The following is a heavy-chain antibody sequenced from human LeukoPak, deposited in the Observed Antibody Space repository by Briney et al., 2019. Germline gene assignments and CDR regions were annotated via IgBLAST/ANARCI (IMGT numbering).Heavy chain of an antibody. CDR1: GFTFSDYY. V-gene: IGHV3-23*01. D-gene: IGHD3-16*02. J-gene: IGHJ4*02. CDR2: VNGNGGST. CDR3: AKSLYGGCDY. Sequence: GGSLRLSCAASGFTFSDYYMSWIRQAPGKGLEWVSGVNGNGGSTSYADSVKGRFTIFRDNSKNTVYLQMNSLRVEDTAVYYCAKSLYGGCDYWGQGTVVTVSS.